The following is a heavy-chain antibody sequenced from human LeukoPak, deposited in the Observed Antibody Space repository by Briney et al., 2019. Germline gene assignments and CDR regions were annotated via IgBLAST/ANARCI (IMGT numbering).Heavy chain of an antibody. Sequence: SETLSLTCTVSGGSISSSSYYWGWIRQPPGKGLEWIGSIYYSGSTYYNPSLKSRVTISVDTSKNQFSLKLSSVTAADTAVYYCARRYDIFDYWGQGTLVTVSS. CDR1: GGSISSSSYY. D-gene: IGHD3-9*01. J-gene: IGHJ4*02. CDR2: IYYSGST. CDR3: ARRYDIFDY. V-gene: IGHV4-39*07.